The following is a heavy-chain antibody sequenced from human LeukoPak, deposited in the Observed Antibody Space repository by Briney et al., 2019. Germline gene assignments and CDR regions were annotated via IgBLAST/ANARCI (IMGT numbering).Heavy chain of an antibody. Sequence: SETLSLTCTVSGGSISSSSYYWGWIRQPPGKGLEWIGSIYYSGSTYYNPSLKSRVTISVDTSKNQFSLKLSSVTAADTAVYYCARDLGWLRHGGDYWGQGTLVTVSS. D-gene: IGHD5-12*01. CDR1: GGSISSSSYY. CDR2: IYYSGST. CDR3: ARDLGWLRHGGDY. V-gene: IGHV4-39*07. J-gene: IGHJ4*02.